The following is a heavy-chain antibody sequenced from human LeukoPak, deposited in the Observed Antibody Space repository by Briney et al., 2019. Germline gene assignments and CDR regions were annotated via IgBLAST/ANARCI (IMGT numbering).Heavy chain of an antibody. CDR1: GYSISSGYY. Sequence: SETLSLTCTVSGYSISSGYYWSWIRQPAGKGLEWIGRIYTSGSTNYNPSLKSRVTMSVDTSKNQFSLKLSSVTAADTAVYYCARDSSGWYVNSYYYYMDVWGKGTTVTVSS. D-gene: IGHD6-19*01. J-gene: IGHJ6*03. CDR3: ARDSSGWYVNSYYYYMDV. CDR2: IYTSGST. V-gene: IGHV4-4*07.